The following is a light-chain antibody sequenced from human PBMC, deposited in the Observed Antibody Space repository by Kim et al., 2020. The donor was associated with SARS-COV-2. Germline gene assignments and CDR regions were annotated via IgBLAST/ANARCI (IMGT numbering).Light chain of an antibody. CDR1: QDITSY. Sequence: DIQMTQSPSSLSASVGDRVTITCRASQDITSYLNWYQHKPGKAPRLLIYAASSLQGGVPSRFSGSGSGTDFTLTISSLQPEDFATFYCQQSYIIPYTVGQGTKLEIK. CDR2: AAS. CDR3: QQSYIIPYT. J-gene: IGKJ2*01. V-gene: IGKV1-39*01.